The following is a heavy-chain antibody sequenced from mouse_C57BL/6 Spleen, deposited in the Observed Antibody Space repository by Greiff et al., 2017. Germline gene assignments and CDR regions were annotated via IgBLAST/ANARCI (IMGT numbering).Heavy chain of an antibody. CDR3: ARKGYSNDFDD. D-gene: IGHD2-5*01. CDR2: IDPSDSHT. V-gene: IGHV1-50*01. Sequence: VQLQQSGPELVKPGASVKLSCKASGYTFTSYWMQWVKQRPGQGLEWIGEIDPSDSHTNYNQKFKGKATLTVDTSSSTAYMQLSSLTSEYSAVFNWARKGYSNDFDDWGKGTTVTVAS. CDR1: GYTFTSYW. J-gene: IGHJ2*01.